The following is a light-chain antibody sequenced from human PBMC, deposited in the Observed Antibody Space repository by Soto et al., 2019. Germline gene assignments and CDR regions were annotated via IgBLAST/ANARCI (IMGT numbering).Light chain of an antibody. J-gene: IGKJ1*01. CDR2: GAS. Sequence: EIVVTQSPATLSVNLGERATLSCRASQSVSSNLAWYQQKPGQAPRLLIYGASTRATGIPARFSGSGSGTDFTLTISSLEPEDFAVYYCQQYGSSPWTFGQGTKVDI. CDR3: QQYGSSPWT. CDR1: QSVSSN. V-gene: IGKV3-15*01.